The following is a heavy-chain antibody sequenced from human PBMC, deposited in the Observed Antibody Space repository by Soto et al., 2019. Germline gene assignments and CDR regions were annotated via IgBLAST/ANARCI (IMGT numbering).Heavy chain of an antibody. CDR2: IYSDGRT. J-gene: IGHJ4*02. CDR1: GCTVSSDY. Sequence: GSRRLSCAASGCTVSSDYMSWVRQAPGKRLEWVSVIYSDGRTYYADSVKGRFTIPRDNSKNTLYLQMNSLRAEDTALYYCARELWSSAWKNYFEYWGQGTLVTVSS. CDR3: ARELWSSAWKNYFEY. V-gene: IGHV3-53*01. D-gene: IGHD6-19*01.